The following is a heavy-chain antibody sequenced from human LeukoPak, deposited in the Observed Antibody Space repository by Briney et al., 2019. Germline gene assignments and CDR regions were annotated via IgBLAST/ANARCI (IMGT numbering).Heavy chain of an antibody. J-gene: IGHJ5*02. Sequence: ASVKVSCKASGGTFSSYAISWVRQAPGQGLEWMGWISAYNGNTNYAQKLQGRVTMTTDTSTSTAYMELRSLRSDDTAVYYCARRSGYDPNWFDPWGQGTLVTVSS. CDR3: ARRSGYDPNWFDP. V-gene: IGHV1-18*01. CDR1: GGTFSSYA. CDR2: ISAYNGNT. D-gene: IGHD5-12*01.